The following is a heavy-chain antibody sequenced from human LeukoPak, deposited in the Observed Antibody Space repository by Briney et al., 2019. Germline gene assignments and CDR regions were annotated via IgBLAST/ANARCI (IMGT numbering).Heavy chain of an antibody. D-gene: IGHD3-22*01. CDR2: IKHDGSER. J-gene: IGHJ4*02. V-gene: IGHV3-7*01. CDR1: GFIFSDFW. CDR3: AREYYYISSGHGAFYY. Sequence: GGSLRLSCAASGFIFSDFWMTWVRQAPGKGLEWVAKIKHDGSERYYVDSVRGRFTISRDNAKNSLYLQMNSLRAEDTAVYYCAREYYYISSGHGAFYYWGQGTLVTVSS.